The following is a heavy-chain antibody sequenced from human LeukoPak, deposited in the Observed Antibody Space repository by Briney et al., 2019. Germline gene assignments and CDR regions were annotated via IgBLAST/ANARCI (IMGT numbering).Heavy chain of an antibody. CDR3: ARSPDVLLWFGDPHYYFDY. CDR2: IYYSGST. Sequence: PSETLSLTCTVSGGSISVYYWSWIRQPPGKGLEWIGYIYYSGSTNYNPSLKSRVIMSVDTSKNQFSLKLSSVTAADTAVYYCARSPDVLLWFGDPHYYFDYWGQGTLVTVSS. V-gene: IGHV4-59*01. J-gene: IGHJ4*02. D-gene: IGHD3-10*01. CDR1: GGSISVYY.